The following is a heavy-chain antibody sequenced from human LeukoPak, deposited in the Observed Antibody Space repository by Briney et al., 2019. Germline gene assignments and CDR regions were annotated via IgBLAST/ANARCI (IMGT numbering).Heavy chain of an antibody. CDR1: GYSFTSYW. J-gene: IGHJ3*02. D-gene: IGHD3-22*01. CDR3: ARFSVTMIVVVIWGAFDI. Sequence: GESLKISCKGSGYSFTSYWIGWVRQMPGKGLEWMGIIYPGDSDTRYSPSFQGQVTISADKSISTAYLQWSSLKASDTAMYYCARFSVTMIVVVIWGAFDIWGQGTMVTVSS. CDR2: IYPGDSDT. V-gene: IGHV5-51*01.